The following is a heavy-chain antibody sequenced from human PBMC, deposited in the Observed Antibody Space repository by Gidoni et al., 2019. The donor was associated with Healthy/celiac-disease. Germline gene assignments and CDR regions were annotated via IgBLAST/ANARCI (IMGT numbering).Heavy chain of an antibody. CDR2: ISAYNGNT. V-gene: IGHV1-18*04. Sequence: QVQLVQSGAEVKKPGASVKVSCKASGYTFTSYGISWVRQAPGQGLEWMGWISAYNGNTNYAQKLQGRVTMTTDTSTSTAYMELRSLRSDDTAVYYCARDIRGYSYGWEGVRFDYWGQGTLVTVSS. CDR3: ARDIRGYSYGWEGVRFDY. D-gene: IGHD5-18*01. CDR1: GYTFTSYG. J-gene: IGHJ4*02.